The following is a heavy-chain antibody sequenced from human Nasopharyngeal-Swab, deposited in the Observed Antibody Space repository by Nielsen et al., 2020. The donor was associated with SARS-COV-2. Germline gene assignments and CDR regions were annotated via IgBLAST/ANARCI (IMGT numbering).Heavy chain of an antibody. V-gene: IGHV3-74*03. D-gene: IGHD1-26*01. CDR3: ARESYSWSWYGPDY. Sequence: GKSLKISCTVSGFTFTDYWMHWLRQSPGKGPVWLSRIDNDGYSTTYADSVRGRFNISRDNAGNTLFLQLHSLRAEDTAVYYCARESYSWSWYGPDYWGQGTQVTVSS. CDR1: GFTFTDYW. CDR2: IDNDGYST. J-gene: IGHJ4*02.